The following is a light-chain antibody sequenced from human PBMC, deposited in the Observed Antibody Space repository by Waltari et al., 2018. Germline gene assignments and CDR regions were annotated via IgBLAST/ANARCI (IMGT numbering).Light chain of an antibody. Sequence: EIMLTQSPGTLSLSPGEKATLSCRASQSISRFLAWYQPRPGQAPRLLIFDVSTRATGIPDRFSGSGSGTDFSLTISRLEPEDIAVYYCQHYVRLPVTFGQGTKLEIK. CDR2: DVS. CDR3: QHYVRLPVT. J-gene: IGKJ1*01. V-gene: IGKV3-20*01. CDR1: QSISRF.